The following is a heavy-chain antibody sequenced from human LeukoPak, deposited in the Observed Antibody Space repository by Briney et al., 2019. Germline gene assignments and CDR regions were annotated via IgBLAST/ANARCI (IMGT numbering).Heavy chain of an antibody. CDR3: ARVSLQLWSQALAY. CDR2: ISYDGSKT. D-gene: IGHD5-18*01. J-gene: IGHJ4*02. Sequence: PGGSLRLSCAVSGFTFNNYAISWVRQAPGKGLEWVAVISYDGSKTCYADSVKGRFTISRDNSKNTLYLQMNSLRPEDTAVYYCARVSLQLWSQALAYWGQGTLVTVSS. V-gene: IGHV3-30-3*01. CDR1: GFTFNNYA.